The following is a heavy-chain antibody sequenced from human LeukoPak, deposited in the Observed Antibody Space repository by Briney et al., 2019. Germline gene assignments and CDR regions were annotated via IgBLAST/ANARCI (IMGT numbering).Heavy chain of an antibody. CDR3: ARDISLRMDA. Sequence: GRSLRLSCAASGFTFDDYAMHWVRQAPGKGLEWVSGISWNSGSIGYADSVKGRFTISRDNAKNSLYLQMNSLRAEDTAVYYCARDISLRMDAWGQGTTVTVSS. J-gene: IGHJ6*01. CDR1: GFTFDDYA. CDR2: ISWNSGSI. V-gene: IGHV3-9*01.